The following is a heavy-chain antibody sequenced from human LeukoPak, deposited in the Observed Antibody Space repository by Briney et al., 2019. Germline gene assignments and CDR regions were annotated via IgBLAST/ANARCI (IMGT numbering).Heavy chain of an antibody. D-gene: IGHD4-23*01. V-gene: IGHV4-39*01. Sequence: SETLSLTCTVSGGSISSSSYYWGWIRQPPGKGLEWIGSIYYSGNTYYNPSLKSRVTISIDTSKNQFSLKLGSVTAADTAVYCCANSANYGGNSGYFDYWGQGTLVTVSS. J-gene: IGHJ4*02. CDR3: ANSANYGGNSGYFDY. CDR1: GGSISSSSYY. CDR2: IYYSGNT.